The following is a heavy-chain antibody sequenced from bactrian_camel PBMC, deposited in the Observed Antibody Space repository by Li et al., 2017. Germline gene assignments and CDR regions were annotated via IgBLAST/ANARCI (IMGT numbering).Heavy chain of an antibody. D-gene: IGHD4*01. V-gene: IGHV3-2*01. CDR3: AADGSSPCPSRLHGRTWPSY. J-gene: IGHJ4*01. CDR2: IYADGSRT. Sequence: HVQLVESGGGLVQPGGSLRLSCVGSGFTFSDYYMSWVRQAPGQHLQWVSSIYADGSRTDYHWSVNGRFVLSRDNANNILTLQMNSLNPDDSGMYYCAADGSSPCPSRLHGRTWPSYWGQGTQVTVS. CDR1: GFTFSDYY.